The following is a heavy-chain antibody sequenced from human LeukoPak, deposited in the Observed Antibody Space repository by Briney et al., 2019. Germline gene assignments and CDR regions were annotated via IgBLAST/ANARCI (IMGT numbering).Heavy chain of an antibody. Sequence: GGSLTLSCAASRFIFCSYAMNWVRQAPGKGLEWVSYIRSSGGLTYYADSVRGRFTISRDNSKNILYLQMNSLRAEDTAVYYCERGRYEYGDTDAFNVWGQGAMVTVSS. D-gene: IGHD4-17*01. CDR3: ERGRYEYGDTDAFNV. V-gene: IGHV3-23*01. J-gene: IGHJ3*01. CDR1: RFIFCSYA. CDR2: IRSSGGLT.